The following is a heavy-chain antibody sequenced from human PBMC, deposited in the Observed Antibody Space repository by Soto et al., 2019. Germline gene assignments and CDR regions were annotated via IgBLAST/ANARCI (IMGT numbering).Heavy chain of an antibody. Sequence: SETLSLTCTVSGGSISSYYWSWIRQPPGKGLEWIGYIYYSGSTNYNPSLKSRVTISVDTSKNQFSLKLSSVTAADTAVYYCARGSPVDGMDVWGQGTTVTVSS. CDR1: GGSISSYY. J-gene: IGHJ6*02. CDR3: ARGSPVDGMDV. V-gene: IGHV4-59*01. CDR2: IYYSGST.